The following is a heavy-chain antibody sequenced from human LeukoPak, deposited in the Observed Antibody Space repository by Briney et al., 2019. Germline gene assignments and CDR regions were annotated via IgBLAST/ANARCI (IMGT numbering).Heavy chain of an antibody. CDR2: ISGSGGST. CDR1: GFTFSSYA. J-gene: IGHJ6*03. Sequence: GGSLRLSCAASGFTFSSYAMSWVRQAPGKGLEWVSAISGSGGSTYYADSVKGRFTISRDNSKNTLYLQMNSLRAEDTAVYYCVRDDGYCSSTSCSPSYYMDVWGKGTTVTVSS. CDR3: VRDDGYCSSTSCSPSYYMDV. D-gene: IGHD2-2*01. V-gene: IGHV3-23*01.